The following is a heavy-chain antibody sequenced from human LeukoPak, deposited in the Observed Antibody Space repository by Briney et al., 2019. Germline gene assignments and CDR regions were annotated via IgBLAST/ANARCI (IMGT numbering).Heavy chain of an antibody. V-gene: IGHV3-23*01. Sequence: HHGGALRLSCAASGFSFCSYAMSWVRQTPGKGLGWVSALSGSGGGTYYADSVKGRFTISRDNSKNTLYLQMNSLRAEDTAVYYCAKDLGESVEVRGFDYWGQGTLVTVSS. CDR3: AKDLGESVEVRGFDY. J-gene: IGHJ4*02. CDR1: GFSFCSYA. CDR2: LSGSGGGT. D-gene: IGHD3-10*01.